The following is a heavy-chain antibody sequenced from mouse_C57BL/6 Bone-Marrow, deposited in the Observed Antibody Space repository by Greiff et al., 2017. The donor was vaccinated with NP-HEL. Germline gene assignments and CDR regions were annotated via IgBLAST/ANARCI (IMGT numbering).Heavy chain of an antibody. CDR3: ARRDYYYGSSAYAMDY. CDR1: GIDFSRYW. CDR2: INPDSSTI. V-gene: IGHV4-1*01. D-gene: IGHD1-1*01. J-gene: IGHJ4*01. Sequence: CAASGIDFSRYWMSWVRRAPGKGLEWIGEINPDSSTINYAPSLKDKFIISRDNAKNTLYLQMSKVRSEDTALYYCARRDYYYGSSAYAMDYWGQGTSVTVSS.